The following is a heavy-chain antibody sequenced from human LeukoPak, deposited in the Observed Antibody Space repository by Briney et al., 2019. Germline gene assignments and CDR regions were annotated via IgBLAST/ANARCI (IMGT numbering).Heavy chain of an antibody. V-gene: IGHV3-74*01. D-gene: IGHD3-9*01. CDR2: INSDGSST. CDR1: GFTFSNNW. Sequence: GGSLRLSCPASGFTFSNNWMHWVRQAPGKGLVWVSRINSDGSSTSYADSVKGRFTISRDNAKNTLYLQMNSLRAEDTAVYYCARATDILSGSKWGQGTLVTVSS. J-gene: IGHJ1*01. CDR3: ARATDILSGSK.